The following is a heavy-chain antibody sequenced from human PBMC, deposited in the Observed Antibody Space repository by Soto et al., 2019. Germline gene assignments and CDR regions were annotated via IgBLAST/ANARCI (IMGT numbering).Heavy chain of an antibody. Sequence: ASVKVSCKASGYTFTGYYMHWVRQAPGQGLEWMGWINPNSGSTNYAQKFQGWVTMTRDTSISTADMELSRLRSDDTAVDYCARGPCREIAAAGTGDYYYYMDVWGKGTTVTVSS. J-gene: IGHJ6*03. CDR3: ARGPCREIAAAGTGDYYYYMDV. CDR2: INPNSGST. D-gene: IGHD6-13*01. CDR1: GYTFTGYY. V-gene: IGHV1-2*04.